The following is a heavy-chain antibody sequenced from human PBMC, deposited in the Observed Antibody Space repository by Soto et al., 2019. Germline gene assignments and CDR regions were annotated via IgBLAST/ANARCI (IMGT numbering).Heavy chain of an antibody. V-gene: IGHV5-51*01. Sequence: PGESLKIYCKGSGYRFKSYWIGWVRQMPGKGPEWMGIIFPRDSDTRYSPSFQGRVTISADESISTAFLQWNSLKASDTAMYYCVRGDVGDTFWGAFYFDLWGQGTLVTVSS. D-gene: IGHD3-16*01. CDR3: VRGDVGDTFWGAFYFDL. J-gene: IGHJ4*02. CDR2: IFPRDSDT. CDR1: GYRFKSYW.